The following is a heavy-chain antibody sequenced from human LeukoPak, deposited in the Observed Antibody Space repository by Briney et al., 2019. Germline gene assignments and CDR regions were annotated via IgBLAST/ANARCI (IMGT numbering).Heavy chain of an antibody. Sequence: SETLSLTCTVSGGSISNSYYWGWIRQPPGKGLEWIGSIYYSGSTYYNPSLKSRVTISVDTSKNQFSLKLSSVTATDTAVYYCARSSRGAYLFDYWGQGTLVTVSS. J-gene: IGHJ4*02. D-gene: IGHD2/OR15-2a*01. V-gene: IGHV4-39*01. CDR2: IYYSGST. CDR3: ARSSRGAYLFDY. CDR1: GGSISNSYY.